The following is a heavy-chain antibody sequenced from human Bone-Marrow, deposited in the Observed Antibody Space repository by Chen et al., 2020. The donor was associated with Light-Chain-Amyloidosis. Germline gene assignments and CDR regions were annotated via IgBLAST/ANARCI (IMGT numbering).Heavy chain of an antibody. J-gene: IGHJ3*01. CDR1: GFTCNSYW. D-gene: IGHD1-26*01. CDR2: MNRDGSKS. Sequence: EMQLVESGGGLVQPGGSLRLSCAASGFTCNSYWMTWVRQVPGKGPEWVANMNRDGSKSYYVDSVQGRFIISRDNAKNSLFLQMNNVRAEDTAVYYCARDINPAYNGMYYDAFDVWGHGTMVTVSS. CDR3: ARDINPAYNGMYYDAFDV. V-gene: IGHV3-7*03.